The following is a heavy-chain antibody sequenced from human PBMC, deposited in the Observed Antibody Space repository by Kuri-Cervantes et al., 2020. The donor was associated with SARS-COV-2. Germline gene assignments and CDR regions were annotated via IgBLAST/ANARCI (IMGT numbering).Heavy chain of an antibody. CDR1: GGTFSSYA. J-gene: IGHJ6*02. V-gene: IGHV1-69*04. D-gene: IGHD3-10*01. CDR2: IIPILGIA. CDR3: ARSANYGSGSYYMSYGMDV. Sequence: SVKVSCKAPGGTFSSYAISWVRQAPGQGLEWMGRIIPILGIANYAQKFQGRVTITADKSTSTAYMELSSLRSEDTAVYYCARSANYGSGSYYMSYGMDVWGQGTTVTVSS.